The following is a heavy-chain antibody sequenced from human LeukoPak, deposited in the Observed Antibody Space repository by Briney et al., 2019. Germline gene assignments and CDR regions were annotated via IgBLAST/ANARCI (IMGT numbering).Heavy chain of an antibody. CDR1: GGSISSSSYY. CDR3: ARSAAYYDFWSGISIDP. CDR2: IYYSGST. V-gene: IGHV4-39*01. D-gene: IGHD3-3*01. J-gene: IGHJ5*02. Sequence: SETLSLTCTVSGGSISSSSYYWGWIRQPPGKGLGWIGSIYYSGSTYYNPSLKSRVTISVDTSKNQFSLKLSSVTAAHTAVYYCARSAAYYDFWSGISIDPWGQGSLVTVSS.